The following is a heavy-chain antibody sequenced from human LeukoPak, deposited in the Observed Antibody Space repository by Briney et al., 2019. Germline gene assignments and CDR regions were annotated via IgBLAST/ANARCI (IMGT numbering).Heavy chain of an antibody. V-gene: IGHV3-66*02. D-gene: IGHD2-21*01. CDR3: ARTFRFPHYFDY. CDR1: GFTVSSNY. J-gene: IGHJ4*02. CDR2: IYSGGST. Sequence: PGGSLRHSCAASGFTVSSNYMSWVRQAPGKGLEWVSVIYSGGSTYYADSVKGRFTISRDNSKNTLYLQMNSLRAEDTAVYYCARTFRFPHYFDYWGQGTLVTVSS.